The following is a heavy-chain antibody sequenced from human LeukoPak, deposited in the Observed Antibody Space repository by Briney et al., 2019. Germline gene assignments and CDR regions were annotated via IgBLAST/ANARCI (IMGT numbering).Heavy chain of an antibody. CDR2: INPNSGGT. Sequence: GASVKVSCKASGYTFTGYYMHWVRQAPGQGLEWMGWINPNSGGTNYAQKFQGRVTMTRDTSISTAYMELSRLRSDDTAVYYCARAEFSMGVSSTVTDYWGQGTLVTVSS. V-gene: IGHV1-2*02. D-gene: IGHD3-10*01. CDR1: GYTFTGYY. CDR3: ARAEFSMGVSSTVTDY. J-gene: IGHJ4*02.